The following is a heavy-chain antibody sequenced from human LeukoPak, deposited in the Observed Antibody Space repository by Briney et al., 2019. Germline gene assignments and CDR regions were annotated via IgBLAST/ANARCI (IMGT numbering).Heavy chain of an antibody. CDR2: IYHSGST. CDR1: GYSISSGYY. J-gene: IGHJ3*02. Sequence: PSETLSLTCTVSGYSISSGYYWGWIRQPPGKGLEWIGSIYHSGSTYYNPSLKSRVTIPVDTSKNQFSLKLSSVTAADTAVYYCARVVVAAPFGAFDIWGQGTMVTVSS. CDR3: ARVVVAAPFGAFDI. V-gene: IGHV4-38-2*02. D-gene: IGHD2-15*01.